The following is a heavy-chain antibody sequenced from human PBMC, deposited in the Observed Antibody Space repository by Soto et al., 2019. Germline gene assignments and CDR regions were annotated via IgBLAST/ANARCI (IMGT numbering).Heavy chain of an antibody. CDR2: INAGNGNT. Sequence: QVQLVQSGAEVKKPGASVKVSCKASGYTFTSYAMHWVRQAPGQRLEWMGWINAGNGNTKYSQKFQGRVTITRDTSASTAYMELSSLRSEDTAVYYCATTLGQWLVRGAFDIWGQGTMVTVSS. CDR1: GYTFTSYA. J-gene: IGHJ3*02. D-gene: IGHD6-19*01. V-gene: IGHV1-3*01. CDR3: ATTLGQWLVRGAFDI.